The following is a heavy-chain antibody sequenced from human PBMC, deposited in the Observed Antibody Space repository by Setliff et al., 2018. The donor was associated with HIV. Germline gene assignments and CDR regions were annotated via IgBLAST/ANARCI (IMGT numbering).Heavy chain of an antibody. CDR1: GYTFTGYY. V-gene: IGHV1-3*01. J-gene: IGHJ4*02. CDR2: INAGNGNT. Sequence: GSVKVSCKASGYTFTGYYMHWVRQAPGQGLEWMGGINAGNGNTKYSQKFQGRVTITRDTSASTAYMELSSLRPEDTAVYYCASPTAIPHWGQGTLVTVSS. CDR3: ASPTAIPH. D-gene: IGHD2-21*02.